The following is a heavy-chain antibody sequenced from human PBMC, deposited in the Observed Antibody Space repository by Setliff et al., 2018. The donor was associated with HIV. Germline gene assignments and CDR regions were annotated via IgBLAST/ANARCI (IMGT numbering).Heavy chain of an antibody. D-gene: IGHD6-13*01. CDR1: GFTFSSYA. Sequence: GGSLRLSCAAPGFTFSSYAMHWVRQAPGKGLEWVAVISYDGSNKYYADSVKGRFTISRDNSKNTLYLQMNSLRAEDTAVYYCARAAAAGFFDYWGQGTLVTVSS. CDR2: ISYDGSNK. CDR3: ARAAAAGFFDY. J-gene: IGHJ4*02. V-gene: IGHV3-30*04.